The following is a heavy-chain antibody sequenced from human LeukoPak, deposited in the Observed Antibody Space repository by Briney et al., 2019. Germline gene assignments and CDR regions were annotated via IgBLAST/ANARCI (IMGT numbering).Heavy chain of an antibody. CDR2: INHSGST. Sequence: SETLSLTCAVYGGSFSGYYWSWIRQPPRKGLEWIGEINHSGSTNYNPSLKSRVTISVDTSKNQFSLKLSSVTAADTAVYYCARNRPRYDILTGYYKPDWYFDLWGRGTLVTVSS. V-gene: IGHV4-34*01. CDR1: GGSFSGYY. J-gene: IGHJ2*01. D-gene: IGHD3-9*01. CDR3: ARNRPRYDILTGYYKPDWYFDL.